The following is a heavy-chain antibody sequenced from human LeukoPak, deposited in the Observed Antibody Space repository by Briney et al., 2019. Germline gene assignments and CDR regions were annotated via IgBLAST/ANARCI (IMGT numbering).Heavy chain of an antibody. V-gene: IGHV4-39*07. Sequence: SETLSLTCIVSGGSISSSIYYWAWVRQPPGKGLEWIGTVFYNGATQYSPSLRSRVTISIDTSTNQFSLKLSSVTAADTAVYYCARWKQSGRFGELDWGQGTLVTVSS. CDR2: VFYNGAT. CDR3: ARWKQSGRFGELD. J-gene: IGHJ4*02. CDR1: GGSISSSIYY. D-gene: IGHD3-10*01.